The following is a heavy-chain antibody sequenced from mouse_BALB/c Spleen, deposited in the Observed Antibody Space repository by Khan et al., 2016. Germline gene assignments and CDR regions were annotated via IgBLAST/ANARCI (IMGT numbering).Heavy chain of an antibody. J-gene: IGHJ3*01. CDR1: GYTFTNYW. D-gene: IGHD1-1*01. Sequence: QVQLQQSGAELARPGASVKLSCKASGYTFTNYWMQWVKQRPGQGLEWIGAIYPGDGDTSYTQKFKDKATLTADKSSSTAYMQLSSLASEDSAVYYCGRGGLYEASYWGQGTLVTVSA. CDR3: GRGGLYEASY. CDR2: IYPGDGDT. V-gene: IGHV1-87*01.